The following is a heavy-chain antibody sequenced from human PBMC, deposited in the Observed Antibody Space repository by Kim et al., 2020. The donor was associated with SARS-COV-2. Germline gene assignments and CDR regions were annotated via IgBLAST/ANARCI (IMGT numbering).Heavy chain of an antibody. D-gene: IGHD6-13*01. CDR2: IIPGTTNI. CDR1: GYMFTKYV. J-gene: IGHJ6*03. V-gene: IGHV1-3*01. Sequence: ASVKVSCKASGYMFTKYVIHWLRQAPGQRLEWMGRIIPGTTNIKYAQNVQGRVTMTDNPSARTVHMELSSLRSEDTGVYYFGRDDVKAPGSYMHVWGKGT. CDR3: GRDDVKAPGSYMHV.